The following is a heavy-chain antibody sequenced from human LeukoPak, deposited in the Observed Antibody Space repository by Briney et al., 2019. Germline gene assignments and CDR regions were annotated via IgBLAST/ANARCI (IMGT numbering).Heavy chain of an antibody. CDR3: AKGLYSSGWPLYYFDY. CDR1: GFTFSDYY. CDR2: ISGGGGST. J-gene: IGHJ4*02. D-gene: IGHD6-19*01. V-gene: IGHV3-23*01. Sequence: GGSLRLSCAASGFTFSDYYMSWIRQAPGKGLEWVSAISGGGGSTYYADSVKGRFTISRDNSKNTLYLQMNSLRAEDTAVYYCAKGLYSSGWPLYYFDYWGQGTLVTVSS.